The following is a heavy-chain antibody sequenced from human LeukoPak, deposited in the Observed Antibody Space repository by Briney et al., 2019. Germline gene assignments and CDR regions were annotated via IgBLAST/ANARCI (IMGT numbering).Heavy chain of an antibody. D-gene: IGHD4-17*01. Sequence: GGSLRLSCAASGFTFINYWMSWVRQAPGKGLEWVSIISSGSSAIFSADALKGRFTISRDDAKNLLYLDMNSLRAEDTAVYYCARGHTAVTRHFDFWGQGTLVTVSS. J-gene: IGHJ4*02. CDR2: ISSGSSAI. V-gene: IGHV3-21*01. CDR1: GFTFINYW. CDR3: ARGHTAVTRHFDF.